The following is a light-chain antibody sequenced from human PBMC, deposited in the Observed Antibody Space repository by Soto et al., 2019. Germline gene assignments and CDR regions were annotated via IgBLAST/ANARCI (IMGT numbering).Light chain of an antibody. CDR3: SSTPGGISV. Sequence: QSALTQPASASGSPGQSITISCTGTSSDVGTYNLVSWYQQHPGNVPKLIMFDVTKRPSGVSNRFSGSKSGNTASLTISWIKAEDEATYYRSSTPGGISVFGTGTKVXVL. CDR2: DVT. J-gene: IGLJ1*01. CDR1: SSDVGTYNL. V-gene: IGLV2-23*02.